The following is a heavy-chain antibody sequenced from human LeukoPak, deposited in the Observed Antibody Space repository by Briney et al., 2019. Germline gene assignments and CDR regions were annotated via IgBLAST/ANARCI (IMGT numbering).Heavy chain of an antibody. D-gene: IGHD3-10*01. CDR1: GGSISSYY. J-gene: IGHJ6*03. V-gene: IGHV4-59*08. CDR3: ARPSGSYPLGYMDV. Sequence: KPSETLSLTCTVSGGSISSYYWSWIRQPPGKGLEWIGYIYYSGSTNYNPSLKSRVTISVDTSKNQFSLKLSSVTAADTAVYYCARPSGSYPLGYMDVWGKGTTVTVSS. CDR2: IYYSGST.